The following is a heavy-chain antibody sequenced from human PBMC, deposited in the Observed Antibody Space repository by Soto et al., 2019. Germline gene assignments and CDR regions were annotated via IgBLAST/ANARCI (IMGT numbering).Heavy chain of an antibody. CDR1: GGAVSGYF. V-gene: IGHV4-34*01. Sequence: PSGTLSLTCAVYGGAVSGYFWSWIRQPPGKGLEWIGEINHSGTTSYSPSLDSRVTTSVDTSKNQFSLRLSSVTAADTAIYYCARRYCSDSYCSYFDYWGRGTLVTVSS. CDR2: INHSGTT. D-gene: IGHD2-15*01. J-gene: IGHJ4*02. CDR3: ARRYCSDSYCSYFDY.